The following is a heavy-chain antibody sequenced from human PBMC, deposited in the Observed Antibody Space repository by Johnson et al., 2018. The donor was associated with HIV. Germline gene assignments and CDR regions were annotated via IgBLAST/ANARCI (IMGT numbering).Heavy chain of an antibody. CDR1: GFTLSSYA. J-gene: IGHJ3*02. CDR3: AKDRDAYTLSTDAFDI. Sequence: QVQLVESGGGVVQPGRSLRVSCVASGFTLSSYAMHWVRQAPGKGLEWVAVVSYDGSNKYYADSVKGRFTISRDNSKNKLYLQMNSLRAEDTAGYHCAKDRDAYTLSTDAFDIWCQGTMVTVSS. V-gene: IGHV3-30-3*01. D-gene: IGHD5-24*01. CDR2: VSYDGSNK.